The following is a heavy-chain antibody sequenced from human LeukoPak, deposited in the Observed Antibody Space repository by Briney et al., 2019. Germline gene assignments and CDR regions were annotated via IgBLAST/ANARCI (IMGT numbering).Heavy chain of an antibody. CDR3: ARRSYSSSSNYYYYGMDV. Sequence: PSESLSLTCTVSGGSISSYYWSWIRQPPGKGLEWIGYIYYSGGTNYNPSLKSRVTISVDTSKNQFSLKLSSVTAADTAVYYCARRSYSSSSNYYYYGMDVWGQGTTVTVSS. D-gene: IGHD6-6*01. J-gene: IGHJ6*02. CDR1: GGSISSYY. CDR2: IYYSGGT. V-gene: IGHV4-59*08.